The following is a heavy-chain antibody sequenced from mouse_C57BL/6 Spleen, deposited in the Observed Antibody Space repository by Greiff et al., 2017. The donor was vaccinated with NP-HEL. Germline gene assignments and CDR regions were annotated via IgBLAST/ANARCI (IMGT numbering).Heavy chain of an antibody. D-gene: IGHD1-2*01. Sequence: VKLMESGAELVKPGASVKLSCKASGYTFTEYTIHWVKQRSGQGLEWIGWFYPGSGSIKYNEKFKDKATLTADKSSSTVYMELSRLTSEDSAVYFCARHEGITYYFDYWGQGTTLTVSS. CDR3: ARHEGITYYFDY. J-gene: IGHJ2*01. CDR1: GYTFTEYT. CDR2: FYPGSGSI. V-gene: IGHV1-62-2*01.